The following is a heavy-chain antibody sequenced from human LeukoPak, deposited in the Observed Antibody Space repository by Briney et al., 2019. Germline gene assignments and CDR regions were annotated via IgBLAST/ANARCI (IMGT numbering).Heavy chain of an antibody. J-gene: IGHJ4*02. CDR2: IGGSGGST. Sequence: GGSLRLSCTVSGFTVSTNSMSWVRQAPGKGLEWVSAIGGSGGSTYYADSVKGRFTISRDNSKNTLYLQMNSLRAEDTAVYYCAKVPYDSSGYYYFDYWGQGTLVTVSS. D-gene: IGHD3-22*01. CDR3: AKVPYDSSGYYYFDY. CDR1: GFTVSTNS. V-gene: IGHV3-23*01.